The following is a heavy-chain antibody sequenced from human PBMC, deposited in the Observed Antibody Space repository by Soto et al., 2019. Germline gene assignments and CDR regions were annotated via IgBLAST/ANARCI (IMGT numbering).Heavy chain of an antibody. CDR2: ISGSGGST. CDR3: AKGARYCSSTSCHDYYYYGMDV. V-gene: IGHV3-23*01. Sequence: GGSPRLSCAASGFTFSSYAMSWVRQAPGKGLEWVSAISGSGGSTYYADSVKGRFTISRDNSKNTLYLQMNSLRAEDTAVYYCAKGARYCSSTSCHDYYYYGMDVWGQGTTVTVSS. J-gene: IGHJ6*02. CDR1: GFTFSSYA. D-gene: IGHD2-2*01.